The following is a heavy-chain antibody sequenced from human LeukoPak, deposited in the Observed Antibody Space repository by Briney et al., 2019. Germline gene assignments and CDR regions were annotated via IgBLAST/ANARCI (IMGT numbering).Heavy chain of an antibody. D-gene: IGHD2-2*01. CDR3: AREVGYCSSTSCYADSGSYFYWFDP. Sequence: SVKVSCKASGGTFSSYAISWVRQAPGQGLEWMGGIIPIFGTANYAQKFQGRVTITADESTSTAYMELSSLRSEDTAVYYCAREVGYCSSTSCYADSGSYFYWFDPWGQGTLVTVSS. V-gene: IGHV1-69*13. CDR2: IIPIFGTA. J-gene: IGHJ5*02. CDR1: GGTFSSYA.